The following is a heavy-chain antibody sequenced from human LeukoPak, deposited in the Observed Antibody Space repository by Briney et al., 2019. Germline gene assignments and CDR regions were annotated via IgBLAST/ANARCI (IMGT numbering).Heavy chain of an antibody. CDR2: IYTSGGT. V-gene: IGHV4-4*07. Sequence: ASETLSLTCTVSGGSISNYYWTWIRQPAGKGLEWIGRIYTSGGTNYNPSLKSRVIMSVDTSTNQFSLKLSSVTAADTAMYYCARAAEYSSGWYLFDFWGQGILVTVSA. CDR3: ARAAEYSSGWYLFDF. J-gene: IGHJ4*02. D-gene: IGHD6-19*01. CDR1: GGSISNYY.